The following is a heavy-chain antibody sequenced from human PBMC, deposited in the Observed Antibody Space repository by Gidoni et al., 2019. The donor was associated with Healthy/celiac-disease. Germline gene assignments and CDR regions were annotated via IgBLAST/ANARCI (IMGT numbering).Heavy chain of an antibody. CDR3: TRFRKWELLSKSYGMDV. CDR2: IRSKAYGGTT. J-gene: IGHJ6*02. Sequence: EVQLVESGGGLVQPGRSLRLPCTASGLPFGDYAMSWFRQAPGKGLGWVGFIRSKAYGGTTEYAASVKGRFTISRDDSKSIAYLQMNSLKTEDTAVYYCTRFRKWELLSKSYGMDVWGQGTTVTVSS. V-gene: IGHV3-49*03. CDR1: GLPFGDYA. D-gene: IGHD1-26*01.